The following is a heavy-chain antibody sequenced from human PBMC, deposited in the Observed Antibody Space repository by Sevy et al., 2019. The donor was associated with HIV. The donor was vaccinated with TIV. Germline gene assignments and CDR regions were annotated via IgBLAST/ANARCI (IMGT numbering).Heavy chain of an antibody. J-gene: IGHJ3*02. Sequence: GGSLRLSCAASGFTFSSYAMSWVRQAPGKGLEWVSAISGSGGSTYYADSVKGRFTISRDNSKNTLYLQMNSLRAEDTAVYYCAKDLGVVCDYESRSAFDIWGQGTMVTVSS. CDR3: AKDLGVVCDYESRSAFDI. CDR2: ISGSGGST. D-gene: IGHD4-17*01. V-gene: IGHV3-23*01. CDR1: GFTFSSYA.